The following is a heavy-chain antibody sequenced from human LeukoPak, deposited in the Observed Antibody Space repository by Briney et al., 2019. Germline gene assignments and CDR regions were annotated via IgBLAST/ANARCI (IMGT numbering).Heavy chain of an antibody. J-gene: IGHJ6*02. V-gene: IGHV4-31*03. CDR1: GGSISSGGYY. CDR2: IYYSGST. D-gene: IGHD4-11*01. Sequence: SETLSLTCTVSGGSISSGGYYWSRIRQHPGKGLEWIGYIYYSGSTYYNPSLKGRVTISVDTSKNQFSLNLRFVTAADTAVYFCARTQGWGTVRTGYYYGMDVWGQGTTVTVSS. CDR3: ARTQGWGTVRTGYYYGMDV.